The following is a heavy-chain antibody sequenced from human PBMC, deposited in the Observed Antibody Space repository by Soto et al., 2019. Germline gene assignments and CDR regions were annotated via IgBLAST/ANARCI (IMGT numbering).Heavy chain of an antibody. CDR2: INPATGNT. J-gene: IGHJ6*03. CDR3: ARGPTAEYHYYMDV. V-gene: IGHV1-3*01. Sequence: ASVKVSCKASGYTFATYAIHWVRQAPGEGLEWMGWINPATGNTEYSEKFQDRVTITRDTSATTAYMELRSLRFEDTAVYYCARGPTAEYHYYMDVWGKGTTVTVSS. CDR1: GYTFATYA.